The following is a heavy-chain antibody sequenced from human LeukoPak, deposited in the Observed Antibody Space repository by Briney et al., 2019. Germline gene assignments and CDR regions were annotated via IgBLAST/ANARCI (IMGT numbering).Heavy chain of an antibody. J-gene: IGHJ4*02. V-gene: IGHV4-34*01. CDR3: ARGQYYSDPSAYPDFDY. D-gene: IGHD3-22*01. CDR2: INHSGST. Sequence: SESLSLTCAVYGGSFSDYYWNWIRPPPKKGLEWIGEINHSGSTNYNPSLKSRVTMSVDTSKNQFSLKLSSVTAADTAVYYCARGQYYSDPSAYPDFDYWGQGTLFVVSS. CDR1: GGSFSDYY.